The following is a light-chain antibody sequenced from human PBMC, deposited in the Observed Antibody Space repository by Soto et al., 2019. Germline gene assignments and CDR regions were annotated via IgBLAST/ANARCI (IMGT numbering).Light chain of an antibody. CDR3: LSYTTGSTLG. J-gene: IGLJ1*01. CDR1: GSDIGAYNS. V-gene: IGLV2-14*01. CDR2: QVS. Sequence: QSVLTQPASVSGSPGQSITISCTGTGSDIGAYNSVSWYQQHPGKAPKLIVFQVSFRPSAVSDRFSGSKSDNTASLTISGLQTEDEADYCCLSYTTGSTLGFGTGTRSPS.